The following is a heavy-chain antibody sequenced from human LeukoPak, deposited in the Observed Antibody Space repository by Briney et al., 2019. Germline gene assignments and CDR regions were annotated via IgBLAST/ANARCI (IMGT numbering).Heavy chain of an antibody. J-gene: IGHJ4*02. CDR2: IYHSGST. Sequence: SETLSLTCTVSGGSISSSSYYWGWLRQPPGKGLEWLGSIYHSGSTYYNPSLKSRVTISVDTSKNQFSLKLSSVTAADTAVYYCARVILRGSYYFDYWGQGTLVTVSS. CDR1: GGSISSSSYY. D-gene: IGHD1-26*01. V-gene: IGHV4-39*07. CDR3: ARVILRGSYYFDY.